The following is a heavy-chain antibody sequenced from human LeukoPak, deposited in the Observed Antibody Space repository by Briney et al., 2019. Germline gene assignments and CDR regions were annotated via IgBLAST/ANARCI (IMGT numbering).Heavy chain of an antibody. CDR3: ARDRSPSGVVIAAAGRPFDP. D-gene: IGHD6-13*01. V-gene: IGHV3-30-3*01. CDR2: ISYDGSNK. J-gene: IGHJ5*02. CDR1: GFTFSSYA. Sequence: GRSLRLSCAASGFTFSSYAMHWVRQAPGKGLEWVAVISYDGSNKYYADSVKGRFTISRDNSKNTLYLQMNSLRAEDTAVYYCARDRSPSGVVIAAAGRPFDPWGQGTLVTVSS.